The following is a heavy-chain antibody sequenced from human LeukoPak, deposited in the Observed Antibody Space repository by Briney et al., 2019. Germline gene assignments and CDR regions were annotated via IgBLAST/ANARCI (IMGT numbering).Heavy chain of an antibody. D-gene: IGHD2-8*02. CDR1: GFTFSTYW. Sequence: PGGCLRLSCAASGFTFSTYWMHWVRQAPGKGLVWVSSINRDGTSTNYADSVKGRFTIPRDNAMNTLYLQMNSLRVEDTAVYYCARVGVSRYFDLWGRGTLVTVSS. CDR3: ARVGVSRYFDL. J-gene: IGHJ2*01. V-gene: IGHV3-74*01. CDR2: INRDGTST.